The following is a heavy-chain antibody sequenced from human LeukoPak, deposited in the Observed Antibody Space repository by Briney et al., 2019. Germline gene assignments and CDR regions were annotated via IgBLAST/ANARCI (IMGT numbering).Heavy chain of an antibody. CDR3: ARHPPYGDYVEY. CDR2: IDPSDSYT. CDR1: GYSFTSYW. Sequence: GESLKISCQGSGYSFTSYWISCVRQMPGKGLEWMGRIDPSDSYTNYSPSFQGHVTISADKSISTVYLQWSSLKASDTAMYYCARHPPYGDYVEYWGQGIVVTVSP. D-gene: IGHD4-17*01. J-gene: IGHJ4*02. V-gene: IGHV5-10-1*01.